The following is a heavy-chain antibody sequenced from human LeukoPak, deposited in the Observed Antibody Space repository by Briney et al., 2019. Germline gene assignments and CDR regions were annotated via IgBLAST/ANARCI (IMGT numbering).Heavy chain of an antibody. CDR1: GGSISSSSYY. CDR2: IYYSGST. J-gene: IGHJ4*02. Sequence: SETLSLTCTVSGGSISSSSYYWGWIRQPPGKGLEWIGSIYYSGSTYYNPSLKSRVTISVDTSKNQFSLKLSSVTAADTAVYYCARQWGYCSGGSRHDYWGQGTLVTVSS. D-gene: IGHD2-15*01. CDR3: ARQWGYCSGGSRHDY. V-gene: IGHV4-39*01.